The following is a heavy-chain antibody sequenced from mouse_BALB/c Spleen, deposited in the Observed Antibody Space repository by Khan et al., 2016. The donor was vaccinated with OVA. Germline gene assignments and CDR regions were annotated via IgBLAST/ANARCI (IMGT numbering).Heavy chain of an antibody. J-gene: IGHJ2*01. V-gene: IGHV3-2*02. CDR2: ISYSGNT. CDR1: GYSITSDYA. Sequence: EVQLQESGPGLVKPSQSLSLTCTVTGYSITSDYAWNWIRQFPGNKLEWMGYISYSGNTKYNPSLKSRISITRDTSKNQFFLQLNFVTIEDTATYTCARVQGEDFDYWGQGTTLTVSS. CDR3: ARVQGEDFDY. D-gene: IGHD3-2*02.